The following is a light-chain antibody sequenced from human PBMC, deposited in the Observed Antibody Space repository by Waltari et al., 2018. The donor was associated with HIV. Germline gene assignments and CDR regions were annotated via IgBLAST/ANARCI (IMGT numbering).Light chain of an antibody. CDR1: SSDVGGYNS. J-gene: IGLJ1*01. V-gene: IGLV2-14*01. CDR2: EVS. Sequence: QSALTQPASVSGSPGQSITISCTGTSSDVGGYNSFSWYQQHPGKSPKLKIYEVSNRPSWVSNRFSGSKAGNTASLAISGLQAEDEADYYCSSYTSSSTSHVFGTGTKVTVL. CDR3: SSYTSSSTSHV.